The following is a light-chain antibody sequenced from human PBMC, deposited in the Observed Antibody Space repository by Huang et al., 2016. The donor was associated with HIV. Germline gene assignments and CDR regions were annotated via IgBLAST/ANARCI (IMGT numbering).Light chain of an antibody. Sequence: AIQMTQSPSSLSASVGDRVTVTCRASQGSGNDLGWYQQKPGKAPKLLIYAASSLQSGVPSRVSGSGSGTDFTLTISSLQPEDFATYYCLQDYNYPRTFGQGTKVEIK. J-gene: IGKJ1*01. CDR3: LQDYNYPRT. CDR1: QGSGND. V-gene: IGKV1-6*01. CDR2: AAS.